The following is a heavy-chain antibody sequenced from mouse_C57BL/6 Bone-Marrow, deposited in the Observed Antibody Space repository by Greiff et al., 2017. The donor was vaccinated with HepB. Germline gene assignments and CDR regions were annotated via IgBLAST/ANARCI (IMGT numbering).Heavy chain of an antibody. CDR3: ARTYYDYGDYYAMDY. D-gene: IGHD2-4*01. CDR1: GYTFTDYY. V-gene: IGHV1-19*01. Sequence: EVKLMESGPVLVKPGASVKMSCKASGYTFTDYYMNWVKQSHGKSLEWIGVINPYNGGTSYNQKFKGKATLTVDKSSSTAYMELNSLTSEDSAVYYCARTYYDYGDYYAMDYWGQGTSVTVSS. J-gene: IGHJ4*01. CDR2: INPYNGGT.